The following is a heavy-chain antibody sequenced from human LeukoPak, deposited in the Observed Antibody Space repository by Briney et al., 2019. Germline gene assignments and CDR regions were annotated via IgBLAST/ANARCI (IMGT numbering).Heavy chain of an antibody. CDR3: ARGSILKYGSGTYNY. CDR2: INHSGST. D-gene: IGHD3-10*01. CDR1: GGSFSGYY. V-gene: IGHV4-34*01. Sequence: KPSETLSLTCAVYGGSFSGYYWSWIRQPPGKGLEWIGEINHSGSTNYNPSLKSRVTISVDTSKNQFSLKLSSVTAADTAVYYCARGSILKYGSGTYNYWGQGTLVTVSS. J-gene: IGHJ4*02.